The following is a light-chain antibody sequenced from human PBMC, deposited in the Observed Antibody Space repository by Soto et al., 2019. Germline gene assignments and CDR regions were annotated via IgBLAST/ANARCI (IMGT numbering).Light chain of an antibody. CDR1: SSDVGGYNY. CDR3: SSYTSSSTLNYV. CDR2: EVS. J-gene: IGLJ1*01. V-gene: IGLV2-14*01. Sequence: QSALTQPASVSGSPGQSITIYCTGTSSDVGGYNYVSWYQQHPGKAPKLMIYEVSNRPSGVSNRFSGSKSGNTASLTISGLQAEDEADYYCSSYTSSSTLNYVFGTGTKVTIL.